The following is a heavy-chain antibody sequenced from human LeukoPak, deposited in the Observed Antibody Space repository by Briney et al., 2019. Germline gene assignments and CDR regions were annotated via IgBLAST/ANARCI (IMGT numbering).Heavy chain of an antibody. Sequence: TSETLSLTCTVSGGSISSGGYYWSWIRQPPGKGLEWIGYIYHSGSTYYNPSLKSRVTISVDRSKNQFSLKLSSVTAADTAVYYCARSYSGIQYYFDYWGQGTLATVSS. CDR3: ARSYSGIQYYFDY. CDR2: IYHSGST. D-gene: IGHD1-26*01. CDR1: GGSISSGGYY. J-gene: IGHJ4*02. V-gene: IGHV4-30-2*01.